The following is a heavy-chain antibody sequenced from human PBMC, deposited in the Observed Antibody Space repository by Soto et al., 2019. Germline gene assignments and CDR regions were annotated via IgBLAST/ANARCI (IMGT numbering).Heavy chain of an antibody. CDR3: SKAAYCGGDCYGSGLTYYYYYGMDV. Sequence: GGSLRLSCTASGFTFGDNVMSWFRQAPGKGLEWVGFIRSKAYGGTTEYAASVKGRFSISRDDSKSIAYLQMNSLKTEDTAVYYCSKAAYCGGDCYGSGLTYYYYYGMDVWGQGTTVTVSS. D-gene: IGHD2-21*02. CDR2: IRSKAYGGTT. V-gene: IGHV3-49*03. J-gene: IGHJ6*02. CDR1: GFTFGDNV.